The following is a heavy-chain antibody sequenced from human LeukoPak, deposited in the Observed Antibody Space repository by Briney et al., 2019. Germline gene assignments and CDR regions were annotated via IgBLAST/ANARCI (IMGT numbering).Heavy chain of an antibody. J-gene: IGHJ4*02. CDR2: IIPIFGTA. Sequence: SVKVSCKASGGTFSSYAISWVRQAPGQGLEWMGGIIPIFGTANYAQKFQGRVTITTDESTTTAYMELSSLRSEDTAVYYCARGNYGDHGAYFDYWGQGTLVTVSS. CDR3: ARGNYGDHGAYFDY. V-gene: IGHV1-69*05. D-gene: IGHD4-17*01. CDR1: GGTFSSYA.